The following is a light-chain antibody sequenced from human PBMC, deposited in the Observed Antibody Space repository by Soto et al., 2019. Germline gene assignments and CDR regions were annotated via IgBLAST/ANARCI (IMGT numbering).Light chain of an antibody. CDR1: QGIRNE. CDR2: STS. Sequence: ITQSPSSLASSIRERIPITGRASQGIRNELGWYQQKTGKAPNLLIYSTSTLQSGVPSRFSGSGSGTDFTLTINMLQPEDFATYYSQQDYDSPQTLGQGSKVDIK. J-gene: IGKJ1*01. CDR3: QQDYDSPQT. V-gene: IGKV1-6*01.